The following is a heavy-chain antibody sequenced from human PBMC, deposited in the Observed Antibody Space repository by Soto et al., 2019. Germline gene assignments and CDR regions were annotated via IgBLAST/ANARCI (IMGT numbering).Heavy chain of an antibody. Sequence: GGSLRLSCAASGFTFSSSAMTWARQAPGKGLEYVSGISSNGVGTYYANSVQGRFTISRDNSKNTVYLQMGSLRPEDMAVYYCARRARPDFYYMDVWGKGTTVTVSS. V-gene: IGHV3-64*01. CDR1: GFTFSSSA. CDR3: ARRARPDFYYMDV. J-gene: IGHJ6*03. CDR2: ISSNGVGT. D-gene: IGHD6-6*01.